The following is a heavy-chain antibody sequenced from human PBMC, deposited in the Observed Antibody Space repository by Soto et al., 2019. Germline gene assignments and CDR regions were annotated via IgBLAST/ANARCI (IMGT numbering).Heavy chain of an antibody. CDR1: GYSFTSYW. J-gene: IGHJ6*02. V-gene: IGHV5-51*01. D-gene: IGHD3-22*01. CDR3: AIRHDSSEEYYYYVTDV. Sequence: DPLKISCKGSGYSFTSYWIGWVSQMPGKGLEWMGIIYPGDSDTRYSPSFQGQVTISADKSISTAYLQWSSLKASDTAMYYCAIRHDSSEEYYYYVTDVWGQGTTVHVSS. CDR2: IYPGDSDT.